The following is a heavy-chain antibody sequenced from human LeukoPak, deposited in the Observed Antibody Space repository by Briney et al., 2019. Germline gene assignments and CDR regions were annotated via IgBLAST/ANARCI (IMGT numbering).Heavy chain of an antibody. Sequence: SVKVSCKASGGTFSSYAISWVRQAPGQGLEWMGGIIPIFGTANYAQKFQGRVTITADESTSTAYMELSSLRSEDTAVYYCASCASSSLPMDVWGQGTTVTVSS. V-gene: IGHV1-69*01. CDR2: IIPIFGTA. D-gene: IGHD6-6*01. CDR3: ASCASSSLPMDV. J-gene: IGHJ6*02. CDR1: GGTFSSYA.